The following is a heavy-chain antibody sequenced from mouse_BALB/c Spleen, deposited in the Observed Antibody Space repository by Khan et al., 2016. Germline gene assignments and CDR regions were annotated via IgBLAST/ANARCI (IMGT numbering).Heavy chain of an antibody. CDR3: ARYGNYYAMDY. Sequence: QIQLVQSGPELKKPGETVKISCKTSGYTFTNYGMNWVKQAPGKGLKWMGCINTYTGEPAYADDFKGRFALSLETSARTAFLLINNLKNEDTATYFCARYGNYYAMDYWGQGTSVTVSS. D-gene: IGHD2-1*01. CDR1: GYTFTNYG. V-gene: IGHV9-3-1*01. CDR2: INTYTGEP. J-gene: IGHJ4*01.